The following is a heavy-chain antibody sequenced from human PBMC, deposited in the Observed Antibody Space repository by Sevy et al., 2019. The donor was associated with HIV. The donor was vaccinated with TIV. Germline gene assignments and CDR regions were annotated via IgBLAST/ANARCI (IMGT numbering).Heavy chain of an antibody. D-gene: IGHD3-10*01. CDR2: ISSGSSYI. V-gene: IGHV3-21*01. J-gene: IGHJ4*02. CDR1: GFTFSYYN. Sequence: GGSLRLSCAASGFTFSYYNMNWVRQAPGKGLEWVSSISSGSSYIFYVDSVKGRFTISRDNAKDSLFLQMNSLRAEDTAVYYCARNLDYYASGPPYSWGRGTLVTVSS. CDR3: ARNLDYYASGPPYS.